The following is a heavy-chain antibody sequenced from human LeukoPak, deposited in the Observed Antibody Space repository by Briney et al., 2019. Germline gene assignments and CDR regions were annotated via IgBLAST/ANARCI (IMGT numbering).Heavy chain of an antibody. CDR2: IYWDDAK. D-gene: IGHD3-22*01. J-gene: IGHJ4*02. CDR1: GFSLRTTGVG. Sequence: SGPTLVKPTQTLTLTCTFSGFSLRTTGVGVGWIRQPPGKALEWLALIYWDDAKRYSPSLKRRLTITKDTSKNQVVLTMTNMDPMAKATYYCAHSQNYYESSGYYSSFDYWGPGTLVTVSS. V-gene: IGHV2-5*02. CDR3: AHSQNYYESSGYYSSFDY.